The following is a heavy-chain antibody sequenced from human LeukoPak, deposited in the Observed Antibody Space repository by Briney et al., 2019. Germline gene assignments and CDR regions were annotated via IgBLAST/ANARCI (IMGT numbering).Heavy chain of an antibody. V-gene: IGHV3-23*01. CDR2: ISGSGGST. J-gene: IGHJ5*02. Sequence: GGSLRLSCAASGFTFSSYAMSWVRQAPGKGLEWVSAISGSGGSTYYADSVKGRFTISRDNSKNTLYLQMNSLRAEDTAVYXCAKAGYSSGWYVPXFSEXXPWXDPXGQ. CDR3: AKAGYSSGWYVPXFSEXXPWXDP. CDR1: GFTFSSYA. D-gene: IGHD6-19*01.